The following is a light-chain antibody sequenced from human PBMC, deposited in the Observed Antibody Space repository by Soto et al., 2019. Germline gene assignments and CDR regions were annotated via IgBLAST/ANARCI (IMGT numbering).Light chain of an antibody. J-gene: IGKJ1*01. Sequence: DIVMTQSPLSLPVTPGEPASISCRSSQSLLHSNGYNYLDWYLQKPGQSPQLLIYLGSNRASGVPDRFSGSGSGTDFTLKISRVGADDVGVYYCMQALQTPTFGQGTKVEIK. CDR1: QSLLHSNGYNY. CDR3: MQALQTPT. CDR2: LGS. V-gene: IGKV2-28*01.